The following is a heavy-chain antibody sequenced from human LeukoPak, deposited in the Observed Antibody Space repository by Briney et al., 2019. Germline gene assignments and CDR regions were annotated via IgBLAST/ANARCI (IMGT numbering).Heavy chain of an antibody. V-gene: IGHV4-38-2*02. J-gene: IGHJ4*02. CDR1: GYSISSGYY. CDR2: IYHSGST. Sequence: SETLSLTCTVSGYSISSGYYWGWIRQPPGKGLEWIGSIYHSGSTYYNPSLKSRVTISVDTSKNQFSLKLSSVTAADTAVYYCARDSGYSSSWSYYFDYWGQGTLVTVSS. D-gene: IGHD6-13*01. CDR3: ARDSGYSSSWSYYFDY.